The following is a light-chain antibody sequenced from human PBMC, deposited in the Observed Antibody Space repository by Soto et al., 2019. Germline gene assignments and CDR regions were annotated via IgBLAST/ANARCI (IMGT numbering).Light chain of an antibody. CDR2: GAS. V-gene: IGKV3-20*01. CDR1: QSVSSN. Sequence: TQPQATVSVSPGARATLSCRASQSVSSNLAWYQQKPGQAPRLLIYGASSRATGIPDRFSGSGSATDFTLTISRLEPEDFAVYYCQQYAASPRTFGQGVEVDIK. CDR3: QQYAASPRT. J-gene: IGKJ1*01.